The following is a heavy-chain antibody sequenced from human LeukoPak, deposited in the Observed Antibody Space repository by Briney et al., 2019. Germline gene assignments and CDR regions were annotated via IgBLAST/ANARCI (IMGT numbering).Heavy chain of an antibody. V-gene: IGHV4-30-4*01. J-gene: IGHJ5*02. Sequence: SETLSLTCTVSGGSISSGDYYWSWIRQPPGKGLECIGYMHYSGSISYSPSLKSRVTISVDTAKNQFSLRLSSVTAADTAVYYCARQLERLGWFDPWGQGTLVTVSS. CDR2: MHYSGSI. CDR1: GGSISSGDYY. CDR3: ARQLERLGWFDP. D-gene: IGHD1-1*01.